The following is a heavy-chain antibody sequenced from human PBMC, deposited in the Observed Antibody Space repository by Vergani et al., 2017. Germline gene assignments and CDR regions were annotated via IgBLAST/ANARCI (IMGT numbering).Heavy chain of an antibody. CDR1: GYTFTGYY. Sequence: QVQLVQSGAEVKKPGASVKVSCKASGYTFTGYYMHWVRQAPGQGLEWMGIINPSGGSTSYAQKFQGRVTMTRDMSTSTVYMELSSLRAEDTAVYYCARSGDVWSTFGGVIPDSVDVWGKGTTVTVSS. D-gene: IGHD3-16*01. CDR2: INPSGGST. V-gene: IGHV1-46*01. J-gene: IGHJ6*04. CDR3: ARSGDVWSTFGGVIPDSVDV.